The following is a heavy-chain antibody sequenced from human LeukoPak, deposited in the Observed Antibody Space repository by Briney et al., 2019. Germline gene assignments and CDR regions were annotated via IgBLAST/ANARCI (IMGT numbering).Heavy chain of an antibody. D-gene: IGHD3-22*01. V-gene: IGHV1-2*02. CDR3: ARGRDYYDSSGPLFDY. CDR2: INPNSGST. Sequence: ASVKVSCKASGYTFTGYYMHWVRQAPGQGLGWMGWINPNSGSTNYAQKFQGRVTMTRDTSISTAYMELSRLRSDDTAVYYCARGRDYYDSSGPLFDYWGQGTLVTVSS. CDR1: GYTFTGYY. J-gene: IGHJ4*02.